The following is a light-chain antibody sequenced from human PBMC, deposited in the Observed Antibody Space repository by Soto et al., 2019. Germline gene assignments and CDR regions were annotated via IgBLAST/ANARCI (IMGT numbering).Light chain of an antibody. V-gene: IGKV1-5*03. CDR2: KAS. Sequence: DIQMTQSPSTLSGSVGDRVTITCRASQTINTWLAWYQQQPGKAPKLLIYKASSLQSGVPSRFSGTGSGTEFTLTISSLQPDDFATYYCQHFNSYPWTFGQGTKVDIK. CDR1: QTINTW. CDR3: QHFNSYPWT. J-gene: IGKJ1*01.